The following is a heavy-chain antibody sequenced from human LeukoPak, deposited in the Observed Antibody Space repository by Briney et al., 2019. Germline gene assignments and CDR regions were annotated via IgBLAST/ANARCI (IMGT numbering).Heavy chain of an antibody. D-gene: IGHD6-13*01. Sequence: PGGSLRLSCAASGLAIADHGMSWVRQVPGGGLEWVSGINWDGGATSYAVSVEGRFTISRDNARNFLYLQMNSLRDEDTAMYFCARDLSSSWYSLAYWGQGTQVTVSS. CDR3: ARDLSSSWYSLAY. J-gene: IGHJ4*02. V-gene: IGHV3-20*04. CDR2: INWDGGAT. CDR1: GLAIADHG.